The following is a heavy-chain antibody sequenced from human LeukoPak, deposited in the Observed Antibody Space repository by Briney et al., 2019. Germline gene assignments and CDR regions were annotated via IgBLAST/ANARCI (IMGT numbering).Heavy chain of an antibody. D-gene: IGHD1-1*01. CDR3: ARNVGSGLDY. CDR2: MNPNSGNT. Sequence: GASVKVSCKASGYTFTSYDINWVRQATGQGLEWMGWMNPNSGNTGYAQKFQGRVTMTRDTSTSTVYMELSSLRSEDTAVYYCARNVGSGLDYWGQGTLVAVSS. J-gene: IGHJ4*02. V-gene: IGHV1-8*01. CDR1: GYTFTSYD.